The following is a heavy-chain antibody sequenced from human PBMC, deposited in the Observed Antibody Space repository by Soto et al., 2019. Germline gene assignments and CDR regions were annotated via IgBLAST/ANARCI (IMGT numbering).Heavy chain of an antibody. CDR2: ISTSSRTI. CDR1: GFALSSYR. CDR3: ARDRRAVVRGEFDY. J-gene: IGHJ4*02. V-gene: IGHV3-48*01. Sequence: GGSLRLSCAASGFALSSYRMNWVRQAPGKGLEWLSYISTSSRTIYYADSVKGRFTISRDNADNSLYLQMNSLRAEDTAVYYCARDRRAVVRGEFDYWGQGT. D-gene: IGHD3-10*01.